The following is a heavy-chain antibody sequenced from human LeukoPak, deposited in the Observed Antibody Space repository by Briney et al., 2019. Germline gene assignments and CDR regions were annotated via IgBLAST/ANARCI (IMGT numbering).Heavy chain of an antibody. CDR2: IYTTGST. Sequence: SQTLSLTCTVSGGSISSGSYFWSWIRQPAGKGLEWIGRIYTTGSTNYNPSLKSRVTISVDTSRNQFSLKLSSVTAADTAVYYCARETSYSYGRLNWFDPWGQGTLVTVSS. CDR1: GGSISSGSYF. CDR3: ARETSYSYGRLNWFDP. V-gene: IGHV4-61*02. D-gene: IGHD5-18*01. J-gene: IGHJ5*02.